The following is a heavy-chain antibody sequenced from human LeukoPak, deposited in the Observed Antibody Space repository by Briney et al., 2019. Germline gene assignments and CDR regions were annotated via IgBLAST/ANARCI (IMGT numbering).Heavy chain of an antibody. V-gene: IGHV1-46*01. J-gene: IGHJ3*02. CDR2: INPSGGST. Sequence: ASVKVSCKASGYTFTSYYMHWVRQPPGQGLERMGIINPSGGSTSYAQKFQGRVTITADESTSTAYMELSSLRSEDTAVYYCAREPEVGLSAFDIWGQGTMVTVSS. D-gene: IGHD1-26*01. CDR1: GYTFTSYY. CDR3: AREPEVGLSAFDI.